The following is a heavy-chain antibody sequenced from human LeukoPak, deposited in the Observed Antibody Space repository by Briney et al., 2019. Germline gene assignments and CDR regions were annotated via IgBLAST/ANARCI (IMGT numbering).Heavy chain of an antibody. V-gene: IGHV3-48*04. CDR2: ISRSSTTI. CDR1: GFMFSTYS. CDR3: ARVYSSSSPFVY. J-gene: IGHJ4*02. Sequence: TGGSLRLSCAASGFMFSTYSMNWVRQAPGEGLEWVSDISRSSTTIYYADSVKGRFTISRDNAKNSLYLQMNSLRAEDTAVYYCARVYSSSSPFVYWGQGTLVTVSS. D-gene: IGHD6-6*01.